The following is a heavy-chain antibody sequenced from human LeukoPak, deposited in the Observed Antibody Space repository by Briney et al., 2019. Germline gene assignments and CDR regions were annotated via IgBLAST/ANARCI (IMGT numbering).Heavy chain of an antibody. CDR3: ARDHSTVPAFDI. J-gene: IGHJ3*02. CDR1: GYTFTGYY. V-gene: IGHV1-2*02. D-gene: IGHD4-11*01. Sequence: ASVKVSCKASGYTFTGYYMHWVRQAPGQGLEWMGWINPNSGGTNYAQKFQGRVTMTRDTSISTAYMELSRLRSDDTAVYYCARDHSTVPAFDIWGQGTMVTVSS. CDR2: INPNSGGT.